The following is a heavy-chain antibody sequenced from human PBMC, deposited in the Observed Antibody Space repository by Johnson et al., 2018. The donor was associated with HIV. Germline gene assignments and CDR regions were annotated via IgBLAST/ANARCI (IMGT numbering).Heavy chain of an antibody. J-gene: IGHJ3*02. CDR3: ARAHPFESYSLGAAAFEI. D-gene: IGHD5-18*01. CDR1: GFTFSSYA. Sequence: QVQLVESGGGVVQPGRSLRLSCAASGFTFSSYAIHWVRQAPGKGLEWVAVISYDGNNKYYADSVKGRFTISRDNSKSTLYLQMNSLRAEDTAVYYCARAHPFESYSLGAAAFEIWGQGTVVTVSS. V-gene: IGHV3-30*04. CDR2: ISYDGNNK.